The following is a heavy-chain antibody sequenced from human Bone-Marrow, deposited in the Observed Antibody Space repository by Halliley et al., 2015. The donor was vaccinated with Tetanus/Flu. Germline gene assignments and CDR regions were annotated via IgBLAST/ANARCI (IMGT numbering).Heavy chain of an antibody. CDR3: ARLFCSSPSCYERFDY. J-gene: IGHJ4*02. CDR2: IYPGDSDT. D-gene: IGHD2-2*01. V-gene: IGHV5-51*01. Sequence: IYPGDSDTTYSPSFQGQVSISVDRSVNTAYLQWSSLKASDTAMYYCARLFCSSPSCYERFDYWGQGTQVTVSS.